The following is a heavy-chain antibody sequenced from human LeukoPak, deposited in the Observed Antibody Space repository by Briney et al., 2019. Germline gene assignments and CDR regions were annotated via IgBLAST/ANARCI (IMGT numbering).Heavy chain of an antibody. Sequence: KTSETLSLTCTVSSGSISTSNYYWGWVRQPPGKALEWIGRIYTSGSTNYNPSLKSRVTISVDTSKNQFSLKLSSVTAADTAVYYCARAPVGSGSYYGYWGQGTLVTVSS. CDR1: SGSISTSNYY. CDR3: ARAPVGSGSYYGY. J-gene: IGHJ4*02. CDR2: IYTSGST. D-gene: IGHD3-10*01. V-gene: IGHV4-39*07.